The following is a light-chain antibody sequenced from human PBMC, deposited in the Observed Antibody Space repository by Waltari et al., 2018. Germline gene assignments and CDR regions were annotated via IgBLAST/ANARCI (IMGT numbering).Light chain of an antibody. J-gene: IGKJ2*01. CDR3: QQYNKWPPMYT. Sequence: RATVSVRTNLAWDQQKPGQAPRLLIHGASTRATGIPARFSGSGSGTDFTLTISSLQSEDFAVYYCQQYNKWPPMYTFGQGTKLEIK. CDR2: GAS. CDR1: VSVRTN. V-gene: IGKV3D-15*01.